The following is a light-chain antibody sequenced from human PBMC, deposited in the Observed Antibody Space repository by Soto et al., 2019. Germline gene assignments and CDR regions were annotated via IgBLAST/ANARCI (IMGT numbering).Light chain of an antibody. CDR3: CSYAGSYTFVYV. J-gene: IGLJ1*01. V-gene: IGLV2-11*01. Sequence: QSALTQPRSMSGSPGQSVTISCAGTSSDVGGYSYVSWYQQHPGKAPKLMIYDVSKRPSGVPDRFSGSKSGNTASLTISGLQAEDEADYYCCSYAGSYTFVYVFGTGTKVTVL. CDR2: DVS. CDR1: SSDVGGYSY.